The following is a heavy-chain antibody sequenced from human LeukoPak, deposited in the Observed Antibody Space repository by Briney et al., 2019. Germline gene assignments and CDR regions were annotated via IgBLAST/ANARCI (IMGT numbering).Heavy chain of an antibody. J-gene: IGHJ4*02. D-gene: IGHD2-8*01. CDR2: IYTSGST. CDR3: ARGSAVYAMD. CDR1: GGSISSGSYY. Sequence: PSETLSLTCTVSGGSISSGSYYWSWIRQPAGKGLEWIGRIYTSGSTNYNPSLKSRVTISVDTSKNQFSLKLSSVTAADTAVYYCARGSAVYAMDWGQGTLVTVSS. V-gene: IGHV4-61*02.